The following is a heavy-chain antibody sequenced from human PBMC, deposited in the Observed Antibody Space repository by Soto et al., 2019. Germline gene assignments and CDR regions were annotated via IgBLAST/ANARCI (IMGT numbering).Heavy chain of an antibody. CDR3: AKAGIAAAGTGGVY. CDR1: GFTFSSYG. J-gene: IGHJ4*02. Sequence: GGSLRLSCAASGFTFSSYGMHWVRQAPGKGLEWVAVISYDGSNKYYADSVKGRFTISRDNSKNTLYLQMNSLRAEDTAVYYCAKAGIAAAGTGGVYGGQGTLVTVSS. D-gene: IGHD6-13*01. CDR2: ISYDGSNK. V-gene: IGHV3-30*18.